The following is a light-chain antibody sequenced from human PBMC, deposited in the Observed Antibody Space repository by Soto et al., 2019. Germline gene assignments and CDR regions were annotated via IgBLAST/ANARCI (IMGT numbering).Light chain of an antibody. Sequence: QAVVTQPPSASGTPGQRVTISCSGSRSSIGSNTVNWYQHLPGTAPKLLIYSNNHRPSGVPDRFSASKAGASASLAISGLQSEDEGDYYCAAWGASLGGFYVFGSGTKLTVL. J-gene: IGLJ1*01. V-gene: IGLV1-44*01. CDR2: SNN. CDR3: AAWGASLGGFYV. CDR1: RSSIGSNT.